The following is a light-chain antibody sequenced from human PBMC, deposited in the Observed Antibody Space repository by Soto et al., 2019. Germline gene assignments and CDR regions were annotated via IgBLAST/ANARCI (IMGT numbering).Light chain of an antibody. CDR3: QQYNKWPLT. J-gene: IGKJ4*01. CDR2: DPS. CDR1: QSVSSD. Sequence: EIVMTQSPATLSVSPGERATLSCRASQSVSSDLVWYQQKAGQAPRLLIYDPSTSATGIPARFSGSGSGTEFTLTISSLQSEDSAVYHCQQYNKWPLTFGGGTKVEIK. V-gene: IGKV3-15*01.